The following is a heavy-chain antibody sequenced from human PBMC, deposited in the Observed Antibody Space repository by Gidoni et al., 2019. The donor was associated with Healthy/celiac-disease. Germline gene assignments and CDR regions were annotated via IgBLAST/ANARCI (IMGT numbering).Heavy chain of an antibody. D-gene: IGHD3-22*01. CDR3: AKSRAGYYYDSSGWNWFDP. J-gene: IGHJ5*02. CDR1: GFTFSSYA. CDR2: ISGSGGST. Sequence: EVQLLESGGGLVQPGGSLRLSCAASGFTFSSYAISWVRQAPGKGLEWVSAISGSGGSTYYADSVKGRFTISRDNSKNTLYLQMNSLRAEDTAVYYCAKSRAGYYYDSSGWNWFDPWGQGTLVTVSS. V-gene: IGHV3-23*01.